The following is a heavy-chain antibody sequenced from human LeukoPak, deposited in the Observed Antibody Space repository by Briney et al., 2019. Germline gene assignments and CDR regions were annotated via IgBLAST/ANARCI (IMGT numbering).Heavy chain of an antibody. Sequence: GGSLRLSCAASGFTLSSYAMHWVRQPAGKGLEWVSAIGTAGDTFYPGSVKGRFTISRENAKKSLFLQMNSLRVEDTAVYYCASTPSYCSGGSCYSEYYFDYWGQGTLVTVSS. J-gene: IGHJ4*02. CDR3: ASTPSYCSGGSCYSEYYFDY. CDR1: GFTLSSYA. CDR2: IGTAGDT. D-gene: IGHD2-15*01. V-gene: IGHV3-13*01.